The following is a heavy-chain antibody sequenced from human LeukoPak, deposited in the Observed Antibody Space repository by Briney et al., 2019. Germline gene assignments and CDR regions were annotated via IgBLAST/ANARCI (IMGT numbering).Heavy chain of an antibody. D-gene: IGHD3-3*01. CDR3: AREIRGYYAAY. Sequence: GGSLRLSCAASGYNFVNYAMHWVRQAPGKGLDWVALISYDGSFQSYADSVKGRFTISRDSSTNTVSLQMNSLRDEDTAMYYCAREIRGYYAAYWGQGILVTVSS. CDR2: ISYDGSFQ. J-gene: IGHJ4*02. V-gene: IGHV3-30*04. CDR1: GYNFVNYA.